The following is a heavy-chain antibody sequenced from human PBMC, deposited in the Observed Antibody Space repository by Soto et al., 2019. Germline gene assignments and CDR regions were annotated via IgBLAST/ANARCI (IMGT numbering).Heavy chain of an antibody. V-gene: IGHV1-69*02. D-gene: IGHD3-10*01. Sequence: QVQLVQSGAEVKKPGSSVKVSCKASGGTFSSYTISWVRQAPGQGLEWMGRIIPILGIANYAQKFQGRVTITADKSTSTAYMELSSLRSEDTAVYYCARQHGYRVGGFGEFTGWFDPWGQGTLVTVSS. CDR3: ARQHGYRVGGFGEFTGWFDP. CDR2: IIPILGIA. J-gene: IGHJ5*02. CDR1: GGTFSSYT.